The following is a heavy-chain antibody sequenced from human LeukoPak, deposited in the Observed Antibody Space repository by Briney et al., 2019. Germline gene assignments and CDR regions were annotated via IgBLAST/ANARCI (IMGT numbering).Heavy chain of an antibody. CDR1: GYTFTSYY. V-gene: IGHV1-46*01. CDR3: ARGRTRITIFGVVTPFDY. CDR2: INPSGGST. Sequence: ASVKVSCKASGYTFTSYYMHWVRQAPGQGLEWMGIINPSGGSTSYEQKFQGRVTMTRDTSTSTVYMELSSLRSEDTAVYYCARGRTRITIFGVVTPFDYWGQGTLVTVSS. J-gene: IGHJ4*02. D-gene: IGHD3-3*01.